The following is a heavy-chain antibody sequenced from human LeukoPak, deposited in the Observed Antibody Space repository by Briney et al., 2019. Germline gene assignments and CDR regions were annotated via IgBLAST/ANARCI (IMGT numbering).Heavy chain of an antibody. D-gene: IGHD5/OR15-5a*01. Sequence: ASVKVSCKASGYTFTGYYMHWVRQAPGQGLEWMGWISAYNGNTNYAQKLQGRVTMTTDTSTSTAYMELRSLRSDDTAVYYCAREDRQGVYIGMDVWGKGTTVTVSS. CDR1: GYTFTGYY. J-gene: IGHJ6*04. CDR2: ISAYNGNT. CDR3: AREDRQGVYIGMDV. V-gene: IGHV1-18*04.